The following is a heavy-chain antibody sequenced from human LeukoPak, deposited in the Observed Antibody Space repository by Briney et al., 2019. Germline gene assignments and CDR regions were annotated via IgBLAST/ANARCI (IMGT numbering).Heavy chain of an antibody. Sequence: GGSLRLSCAASGLIVSSNFMSWVRQAPGKGLEWVSVIFSGGSTYYADSVKGRFTISRDNSKNTLFLQMNSLRAEDTAMYYCTKYGSGNYYVSDAFDIWGQGTMVTVSS. D-gene: IGHD3-10*01. V-gene: IGHV3-66*01. J-gene: IGHJ3*02. CDR2: IFSGGST. CDR3: TKYGSGNYYVSDAFDI. CDR1: GLIVSSNF.